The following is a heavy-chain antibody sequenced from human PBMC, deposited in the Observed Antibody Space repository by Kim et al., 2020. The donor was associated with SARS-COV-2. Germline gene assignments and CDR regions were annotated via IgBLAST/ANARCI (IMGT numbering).Heavy chain of an antibody. CDR3: AREAFELDGSHSGMDV. J-gene: IGHJ6*02. CDR1: GAAITSHY. V-gene: IGHV4-4*07. CDR2: VYTSGLK. D-gene: IGHD1-1*01. Sequence: SETLSLTCAVSGAAITSHYWSWIRQPAGKGLVWIGRVYTSGLKKYNPSLKSRVTLSVDTSKNQFSLRLTSVTAADTAVYYCAREAFELDGSHSGMDVWGQGTTVSVS.